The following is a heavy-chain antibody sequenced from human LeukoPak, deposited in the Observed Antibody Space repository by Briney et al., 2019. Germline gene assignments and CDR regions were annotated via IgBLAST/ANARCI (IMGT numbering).Heavy chain of an antibody. CDR2: ISYGGRA. D-gene: IGHD2-15*01. CDR1: GGSISSSNNY. Sequence: SETLSLTCTVSGGSISSSNNYWGWIRQPPGRGLEWIGSISYGGRAYYNPSLKSRVTISVDTSKNQFSLKLSSMTAADTAVYYCARAPTPGGVDYWGQGTLVTVSS. J-gene: IGHJ4*02. V-gene: IGHV4-39*07. CDR3: ARAPTPGGVDY.